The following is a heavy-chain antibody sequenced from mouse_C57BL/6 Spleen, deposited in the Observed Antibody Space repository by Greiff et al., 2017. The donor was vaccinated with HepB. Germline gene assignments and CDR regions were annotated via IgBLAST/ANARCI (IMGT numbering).Heavy chain of an antibody. D-gene: IGHD2-3*01. J-gene: IGHJ1*03. CDR2: INPYNGGT. CDR1: GYTFTDYY. CDR3: ARDDGYYFYWYFDV. Sequence: VQLQQSGPVLVKPGASVKMSCKASGYTFTDYYMNWVKQSHGKSLEWIGVINPYNGGTSYNQKFKGKATLTVDKSSSTAYMELNSLTSEDSAVYYCARDDGYYFYWYFDVWGTGTTVTVSS. V-gene: IGHV1-19*01.